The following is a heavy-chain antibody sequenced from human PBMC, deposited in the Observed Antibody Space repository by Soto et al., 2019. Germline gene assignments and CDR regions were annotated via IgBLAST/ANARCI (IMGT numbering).Heavy chain of an antibody. J-gene: IGHJ4*02. CDR3: ARDGGFGDPDFDY. V-gene: IGHV4-59*01. D-gene: IGHD3-10*01. CDR2: IYYSGST. Sequence: PSETLSLTCTVSGGSISSYYWSWIRQPPGRGLEWIGYIYYSGSTNYNPSLKSRVTISVDTSKNQFSLKLSSVTAADTAVYYCARDGGFGDPDFDYWGQGTLVTVSS. CDR1: GGSISSYY.